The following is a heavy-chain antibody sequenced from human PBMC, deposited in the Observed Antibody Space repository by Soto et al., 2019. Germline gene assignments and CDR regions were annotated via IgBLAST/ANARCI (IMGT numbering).Heavy chain of an antibody. CDR2: IYYSGST. Sequence: SETLSLTCTVSGGSISIGGYYLSWIRQHPGKGLEWIGYIYYSGSTYYNPSLKSRVTISVDTSKNQFSLKLSSVTAADTAVYYCASVPIVGYRYFDYWGQGTLVTVSS. J-gene: IGHJ4*02. CDR1: GGSISIGGYY. D-gene: IGHD1-26*01. V-gene: IGHV4-31*03. CDR3: ASVPIVGYRYFDY.